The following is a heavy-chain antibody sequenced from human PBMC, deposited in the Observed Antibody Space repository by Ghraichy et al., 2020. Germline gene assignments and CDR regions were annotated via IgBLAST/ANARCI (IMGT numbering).Heavy chain of an antibody. J-gene: IGHJ4*02. Sequence: LSLTCAASGFTFSSSWMSWVRQAPGKGLEWVANIKQDGSGKYYVDSVKGRFTISRDNAKNSVYLQMNSLRAEDTAVYYCAKDYYNYFDYWGQGTLVTVSS. CDR3: AKDYYNYFDY. V-gene: IGHV3-7*01. CDR1: GFTFSSSW. CDR2: IKQDGSGK. D-gene: IGHD3-10*01.